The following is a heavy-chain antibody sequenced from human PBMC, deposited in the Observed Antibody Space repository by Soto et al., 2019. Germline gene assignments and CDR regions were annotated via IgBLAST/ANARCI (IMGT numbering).Heavy chain of an antibody. D-gene: IGHD3-9*01. CDR3: ARRGPGADYDILTCYGSIGAFDI. J-gene: IGHJ3*02. CDR2: INPSGGST. Sequence: ASVKVSCKASGYTFTSYYMHWVRQAPGQGLEWMGIINPSGGSTSYAQKFQGRVTMTRDTSTSTVYMELSSLRSEDTAVYYCARRGPGADYDILTCYGSIGAFDIWGQGTMVTVSS. CDR1: GYTFTSYY. V-gene: IGHV1-46*01.